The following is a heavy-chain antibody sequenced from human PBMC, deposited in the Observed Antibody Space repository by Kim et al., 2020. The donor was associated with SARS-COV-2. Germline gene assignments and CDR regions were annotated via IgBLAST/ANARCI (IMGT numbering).Heavy chain of an antibody. V-gene: IGHV3-33*06. J-gene: IGHJ5*02. CDR1: GFTFSSYG. Sequence: GGSLRLSCAASGFTFSSYGMHWVRQAPGKGLEWVAVIWYDGSNKYYADSVKGRFTISRDNSKNTLYLQMNSLRAEDTAVYYCAKDHPPFRSTSCCNWFDPWGQGTLVTVSS. D-gene: IGHD2-2*01. CDR3: AKDHPPFRSTSCCNWFDP. CDR2: IWYDGSNK.